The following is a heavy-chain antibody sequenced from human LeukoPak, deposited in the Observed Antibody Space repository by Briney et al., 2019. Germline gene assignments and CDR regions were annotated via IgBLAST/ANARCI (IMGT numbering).Heavy chain of an antibody. J-gene: IGHJ4*02. CDR1: GLTFDDYA. Sequence: GRSLRLSCAASGLTFDDYAMHWVRQAPGKGLEWVSGISWNSGSIGYADSVKGRFTISRDNAKNSLYLQMNSLRAEDMALYYCAKAHLSSGWYGYFDYWGQGTLVTVSS. CDR3: AKAHLSSGWYGYFDY. CDR2: ISWNSGSI. D-gene: IGHD6-19*01. V-gene: IGHV3-9*03.